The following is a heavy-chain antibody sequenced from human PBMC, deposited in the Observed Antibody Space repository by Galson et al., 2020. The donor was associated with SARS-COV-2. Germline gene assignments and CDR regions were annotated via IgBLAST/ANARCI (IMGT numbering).Heavy chain of an antibody. D-gene: IGHD3-22*01. J-gene: IGHJ3*02. V-gene: IGHV3-48*03. Sequence: PGGSLRLSCAASGFSFINYEMNWVRQAPGKGLEWVSYISTTETTYYADSVKGRFIISRDNDRNSLYLEMNSLRVEDTAVYYCARDLQYDYDGGDHDAFDIWGQGTTVTVSS. CDR2: ISTTETT. CDR1: GFSFINYE. CDR3: ARDLQYDYDGGDHDAFDI.